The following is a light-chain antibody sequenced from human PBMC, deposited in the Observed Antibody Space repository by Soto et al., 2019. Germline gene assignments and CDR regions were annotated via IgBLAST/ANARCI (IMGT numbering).Light chain of an antibody. Sequence: DILMTQSPSSLSASVGDGVTITYRARQAIPDSLACCQHKPGKVLQLLIYAASTVQSGDPSRLSGSGSGTDFTLTISSLQPEDVATYHCQKYNSAPQTVGQGTKVDTK. V-gene: IGKV1-27*01. CDR3: QKYNSAPQT. CDR2: AAS. CDR1: QAIPDS. J-gene: IGKJ1*01.